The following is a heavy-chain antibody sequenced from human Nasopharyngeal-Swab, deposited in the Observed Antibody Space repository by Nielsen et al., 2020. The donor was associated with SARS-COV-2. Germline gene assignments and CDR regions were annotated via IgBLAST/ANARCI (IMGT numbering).Heavy chain of an antibody. J-gene: IGHJ4*02. CDR2: IWYDGSNK. Sequence: GGSLRLSCAASGFTFSSYGMHWVRQAPGKGLEWVAVIWYDGSNKYYADSVKGRFTISRDNSKNTLYLQMNSLRAEDTAVYFCARVQMGTPSLRLYYFDYWGQGTLVTVSS. CDR3: ARVQMGTPSLRLYYFDY. V-gene: IGHV3-33*01. D-gene: IGHD5-24*01. CDR1: GFTFSSYG.